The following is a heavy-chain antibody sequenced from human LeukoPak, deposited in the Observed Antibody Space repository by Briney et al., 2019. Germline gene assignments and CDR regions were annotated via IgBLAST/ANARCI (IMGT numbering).Heavy chain of an antibody. D-gene: IGHD2-2*01. J-gene: IGHJ1*01. CDR2: TYGGGST. Sequence: GGSLRLSCAASGFTVSTTYMSLVRQAPGKGLEWVSLTYGGGSTYYADSVKGRFTISRDNSKNTLYLQMNSLRVEDTAVYYCAKQFGHCSGASCYPEYFEHWGQGTLVTVSS. CDR3: AKQFGHCSGASCYPEYFEH. CDR1: GFTVSTTY. V-gene: IGHV3-53*01.